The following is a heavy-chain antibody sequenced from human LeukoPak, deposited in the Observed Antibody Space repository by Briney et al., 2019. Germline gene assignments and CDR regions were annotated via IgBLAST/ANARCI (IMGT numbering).Heavy chain of an antibody. Sequence: ASVKVSCKASGYTFTSYGISWVRQAPGQGLEWMGWMNPNSGNTGYAQKFQGRVTMTRNTSISTAYMELSSLRSEDTAVYYCARGGQYQLDAFDIWGQGTMVTVSS. D-gene: IGHD2-2*01. CDR2: MNPNSGNT. CDR1: GYTFTSYG. CDR3: ARGGQYQLDAFDI. J-gene: IGHJ3*02. V-gene: IGHV1-8*02.